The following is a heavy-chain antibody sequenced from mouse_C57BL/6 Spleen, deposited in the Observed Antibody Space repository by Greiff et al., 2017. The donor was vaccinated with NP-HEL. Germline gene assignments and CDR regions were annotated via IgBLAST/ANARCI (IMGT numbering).Heavy chain of an antibody. CDR1: GYTFTSYG. V-gene: IGHV1-81*01. CDR2: IYPRSGNT. D-gene: IGHD1-1*01. Sequence: VQRVESGAELARPGASVKLSCKASGYTFTSYGISWVKQRTGQGLEWIGEIYPRSGNTYYNEKFKGKATLTADKSSSTAYMELRSLTSEDSAVYFCARCYGSSHYFDYWGQGTTLTVAS. J-gene: IGHJ2*01. CDR3: ARCYGSSHYFDY.